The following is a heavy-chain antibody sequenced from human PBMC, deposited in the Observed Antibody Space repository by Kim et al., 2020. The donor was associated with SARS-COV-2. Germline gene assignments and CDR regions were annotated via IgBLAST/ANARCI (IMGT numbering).Heavy chain of an antibody. J-gene: IGHJ3*01. D-gene: IGHD3-22*01. CDR3: AADLGDDSVS. Sequence: NTNYAQKYQERVTITRDMSTSTAYMELSSLRSEDTAVYYCAADLGDDSVSWGQGTMVTVSS. V-gene: IGHV1-58*01. CDR2: NT.